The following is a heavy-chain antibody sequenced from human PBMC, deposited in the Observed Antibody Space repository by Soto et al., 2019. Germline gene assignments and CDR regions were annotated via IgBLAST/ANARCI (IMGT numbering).Heavy chain of an antibody. D-gene: IGHD2-2*01. CDR1: GFTVCSYG. Sequence: GGSLRLCCAACGFTVCSYGMHGVRQAPGKGLEWVAVISYDGSNIYYADSVQGRFTTSRDNAKNSLYLQMNSLRVEDTALYFCARDESAGSSTSNWGQGTLVTVSS. CDR2: ISYDGSNI. CDR3: ARDESAGSSTSN. V-gene: IGHV3-30*03. J-gene: IGHJ4*02.